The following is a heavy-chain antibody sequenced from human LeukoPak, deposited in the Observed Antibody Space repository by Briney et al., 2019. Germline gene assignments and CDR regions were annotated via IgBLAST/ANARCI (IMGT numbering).Heavy chain of an antibody. V-gene: IGHV4-34*01. J-gene: IGHJ4*02. CDR2: INHSGST. D-gene: IGHD3-22*01. Sequence: PSETLSLTCAVYGGSFSGYYWSWIRQPPGKGLEWIGEINHSGSTNYNPSLKSRVTISVDTSKNQFSLKLSSVTAADTAVYYCARGKSYYDSSSYSYYFDYWGQGTLVTVSS. CDR1: GGSFSGYY. CDR3: ARGKSYYDSSSYSYYFDY.